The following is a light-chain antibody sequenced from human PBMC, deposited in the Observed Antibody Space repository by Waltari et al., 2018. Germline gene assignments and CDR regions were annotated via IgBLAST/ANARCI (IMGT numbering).Light chain of an antibody. CDR3: QQYYSSPRT. CDR2: WAS. Sequence: DIVMTQSPDSLAVSLGERAAINCKSRQSVLHSSNNKNYLAWFQQKPGQPPKLLIYWASTRESGIPDRFSGSGSGIDFTLTISSLQAEDVAVYYCQQYYSSPRTFGQGTKVEIK. V-gene: IGKV4-1*01. CDR1: QSVLHSSNNKNY. J-gene: IGKJ1*01.